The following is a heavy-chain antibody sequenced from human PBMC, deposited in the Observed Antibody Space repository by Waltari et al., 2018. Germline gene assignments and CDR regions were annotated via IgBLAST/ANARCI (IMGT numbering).Heavy chain of an antibody. J-gene: IGHJ4*02. Sequence: QLQESGPGLVTPSGTLSLSCAVSGDSVTSPNWWSWVRQSPQRGLEWIGQVLSTGKTNYSPSFASRVTMSLDASNNQFSLKVTSATAADTAVYYCARDRGRGLYLDVWGPGTLVTVSP. CDR1: GDSVTSPNW. D-gene: IGHD2-15*01. CDR2: VLSTGKT. V-gene: IGHV4-4*02. CDR3: ARDRGRGLYLDV.